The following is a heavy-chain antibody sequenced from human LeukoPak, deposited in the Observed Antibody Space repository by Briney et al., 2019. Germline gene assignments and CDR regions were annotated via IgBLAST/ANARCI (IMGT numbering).Heavy chain of an antibody. CDR1: GDSVSSNSAA. CDR3: ARAPHLGYSYGYTLKGCDYYYGMDV. Sequence: SQTLSLTCAISGDSVSSNSAAWNWIRQSPSRGLEWLGRTYYRSKWYNDYAVSVKSRITINPDTSKNQFSLQLNSVTPEDTAVYYCARAPHLGYSYGYTLKGCDYYYGMDVWGQGTTVTVSS. CDR2: TYYRSKWYN. V-gene: IGHV6-1*01. D-gene: IGHD5-18*01. J-gene: IGHJ6*02.